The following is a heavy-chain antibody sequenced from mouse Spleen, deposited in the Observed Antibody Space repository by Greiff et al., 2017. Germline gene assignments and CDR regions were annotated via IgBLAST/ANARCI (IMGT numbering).Heavy chain of an antibody. Sequence: VKLMESGPGLVAPSQSLSITCTVSGFSLTSYAISWVRQPPGKGLEWLGVIWTGGGTNYNSALKSRLSISKDNSKSQVFLKMNSLQTDDTARYYCARERGANWDLHWYFDVWGTGTTVTVSS. J-gene: IGHJ1*03. CDR3: ARERGANWDLHWYFDV. D-gene: IGHD4-1*01. CDR2: IWTGGGT. V-gene: IGHV2-9-1*01. CDR1: GFSLTSYA.